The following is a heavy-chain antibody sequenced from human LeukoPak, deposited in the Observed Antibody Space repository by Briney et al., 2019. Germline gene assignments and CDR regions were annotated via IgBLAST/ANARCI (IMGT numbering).Heavy chain of an antibody. Sequence: GASVKVSCKASGYTFTSYAMNWVRQAPGQGLEWMGWINTNTGNPTYAQGFTGRFVFSSDTSVSTAYLQISSLKAEDTAVYYCARGNWDQHHDAFDIWGQGTMVTVSS. CDR1: GYTFTSYA. J-gene: IGHJ3*02. CDR3: ARGNWDQHHDAFDI. V-gene: IGHV7-4-1*02. CDR2: INTNTGNP. D-gene: IGHD7-27*01.